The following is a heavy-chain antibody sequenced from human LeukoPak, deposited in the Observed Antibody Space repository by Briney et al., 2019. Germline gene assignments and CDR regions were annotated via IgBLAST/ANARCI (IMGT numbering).Heavy chain of an antibody. V-gene: IGHV3-23*01. J-gene: IGHJ4*02. D-gene: IGHD3-22*01. CDR2: ISGSGGST. CDR3: AKHHDSSGYYYFDY. Sequence: GGSLRLSCAVSGFTFSSYAMSWVRQAPGKGLEWVSAISGSGGSTYYADSVKGRFTISRDNSKNTLYLQMNSLRAEDTAAYYCAKHHDSSGYYYFDYWGQGTLVTVSS. CDR1: GFTFSSYA.